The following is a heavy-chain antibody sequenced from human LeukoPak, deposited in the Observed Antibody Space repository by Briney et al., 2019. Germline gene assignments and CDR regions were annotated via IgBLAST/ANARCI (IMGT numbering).Heavy chain of an antibody. D-gene: IGHD5-24*01. CDR2: ISWNSGSI. CDR1: GFDFSKSW. Sequence: GGSLRLSCAASGFDFSKSWMTWVRQAPGKGLEWVSGISWNSGSIGYADSVKGRFTISRDNAKNSLYLQMNSLRAEDTALYYCAKGGRWLQFFDYWGQGTLVTVSS. V-gene: IGHV3-9*01. CDR3: AKGGRWLQFFDY. J-gene: IGHJ4*02.